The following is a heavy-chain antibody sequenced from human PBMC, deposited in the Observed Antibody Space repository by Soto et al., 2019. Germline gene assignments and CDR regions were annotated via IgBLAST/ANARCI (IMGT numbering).Heavy chain of an antibody. D-gene: IGHD3-22*01. CDR2: ISPKSGNI. CDR1: GNTFTRNG. V-gene: IGHV1-18*01. Sequence: GASVKVSCKTSGNTFTRNGISWVRQAPGQGLEWMGWISPKSGNIKYAQKLQGRVIMTTDTSTSTAYMELRSLRSDDTAVYYCVKDRDSNSWPSRDVWGPGTTVTVSS. CDR3: VKDRDSNSWPSRDV. J-gene: IGHJ6*02.